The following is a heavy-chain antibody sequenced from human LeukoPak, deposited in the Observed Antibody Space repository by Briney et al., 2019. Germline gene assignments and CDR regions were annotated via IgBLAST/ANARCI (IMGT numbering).Heavy chain of an antibody. CDR2: ISSSSSYT. Sequence: GGSLRLSCVATGFTFSDYYMSWIRQAPGQGLEWVSYISSSSSYTNYADSVKGRFTISRDNAKNSLYLQMNSLRAEDTAVYYCAKDGDYIDYWGQGTLVTVSS. CDR1: GFTFSDYY. D-gene: IGHD4-17*01. V-gene: IGHV3-11*05. J-gene: IGHJ4*02. CDR3: AKDGDYIDY.